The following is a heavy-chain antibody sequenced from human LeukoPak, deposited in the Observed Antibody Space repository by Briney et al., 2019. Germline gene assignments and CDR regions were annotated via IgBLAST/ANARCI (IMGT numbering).Heavy chain of an antibody. CDR3: ARSLGQGSGSYYAY. J-gene: IGHJ4*02. CDR2: IKQDGSET. V-gene: IGHV3-7*01. CDR1: GFTFSSYW. D-gene: IGHD3-10*01. Sequence: GGSLRLSCAASGFTFSSYWMSWVRQAPGKGPAWVANIKQDGSETHYVDSVKGRFTISRDNVKNSLYLEMSSLRAEDTAVYYCARSLGQGSGSYYAYWGQGTLVTVSS.